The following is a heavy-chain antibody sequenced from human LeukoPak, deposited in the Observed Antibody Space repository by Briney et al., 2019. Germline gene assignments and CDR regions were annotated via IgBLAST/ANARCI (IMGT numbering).Heavy chain of an antibody. CDR1: GFTFSRYW. Sequence: GGSLRLSCAASGFTFSRYWMTWVRQAPGKGLEWVAHIKVDGSEKYYVDSVKGRFTISRDNGENSLFLHMNSLRAEDTAVYYCARDREGDGYNFDGMDVWGQGTTVTVSS. D-gene: IGHD5-24*01. V-gene: IGHV3-7*03. J-gene: IGHJ6*02. CDR3: ARDREGDGYNFDGMDV. CDR2: IKVDGSEK.